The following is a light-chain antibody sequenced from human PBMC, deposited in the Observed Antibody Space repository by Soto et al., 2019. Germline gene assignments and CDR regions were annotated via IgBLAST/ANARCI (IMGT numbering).Light chain of an antibody. J-gene: IGLJ2*01. CDR3: QAWDSNIVV. CDR2: QHT. CDR1: KLGDKY. V-gene: IGLV3-1*01. Sequence: SYELTQPPSVSVSPGQTASITCSGDKLGDKYACWYQQKPGQSPVLVIYQHTKRPSGIPERFSGSNSGNTATLTISGTQAMDEADYYCQAWDSNIVVFGGGTQLTVL.